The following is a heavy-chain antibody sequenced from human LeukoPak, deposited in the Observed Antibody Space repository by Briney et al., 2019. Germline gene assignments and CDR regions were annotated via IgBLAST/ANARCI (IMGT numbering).Heavy chain of an antibody. CDR1: GGSISSGSYS. CDR2: IYHSGST. V-gene: IGHV4-30-2*01. Sequence: PSETLSLTCAVSGGSISSGSYSWSWIRQPPGKGLEWIGYIYHSGSTYYNPSLKSRVTISVDRSKNQFSLKLSSVTAADTAVYYCARASDSIDYWGQGTLVTVSS. J-gene: IGHJ4*02. D-gene: IGHD6-13*01. CDR3: ARASDSIDY.